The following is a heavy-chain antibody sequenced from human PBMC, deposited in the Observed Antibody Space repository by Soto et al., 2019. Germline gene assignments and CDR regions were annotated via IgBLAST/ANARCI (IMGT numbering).Heavy chain of an antibody. CDR3: ASYRDSSGLRRYDY. CDR2: IYCSGGT. Sequence: QLQLQESGPGLVKPSETLSLTCTVSGGSISTTSCYYWGWIRQPPGKGLEWIGSIYCSGGTYYNPSLKSRVAISIDSSRSQFSLKLTSVTAADTAVYYCASYRDSSGLRRYDYWGQGALVTVSS. V-gene: IGHV4-39*01. J-gene: IGHJ4*02. CDR1: GGSISTTSCYY. D-gene: IGHD3-22*01.